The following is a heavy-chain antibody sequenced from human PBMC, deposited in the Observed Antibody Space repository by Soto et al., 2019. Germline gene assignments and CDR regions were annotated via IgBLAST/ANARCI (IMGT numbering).Heavy chain of an antibody. CDR3: ARLGRGIAVAGTVY. V-gene: IGHV4-39*01. Sequence: SVTLSLTCTLSSASTSSSSYYWGWICQTPGKGLEWIGSIYYSGSTYYNPSLKSRVTISVDTSKNQFSLKLSSVTAADTAVYYCARLGRGIAVAGTVYWGQGTLVTVS. CDR2: IYYSGST. CDR1: SASTSSSSYY. D-gene: IGHD6-19*01. J-gene: IGHJ4*02.